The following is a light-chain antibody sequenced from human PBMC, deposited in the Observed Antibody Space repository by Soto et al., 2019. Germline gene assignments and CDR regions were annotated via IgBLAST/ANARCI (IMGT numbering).Light chain of an antibody. V-gene: IGKV3-20*01. Sequence: EIGMTQSPATLSVSPGERATLSCRASQSVSSNLAWYQQKPGQAPRLLIYGISSRANGIPDRFSGSGSGTDFTLTISRLEPEDYAVYYCQQYDISPPITFGQGTRLEIK. CDR2: GIS. CDR3: QQYDISPPIT. CDR1: QSVSSN. J-gene: IGKJ5*01.